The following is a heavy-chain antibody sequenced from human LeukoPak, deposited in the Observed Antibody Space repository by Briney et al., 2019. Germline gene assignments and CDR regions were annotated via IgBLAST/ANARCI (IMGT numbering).Heavy chain of an antibody. CDR3: ASVVVVAATPNWFDP. CDR1: GGSISSGDYY. V-gene: IGHV4-30-4*08. J-gene: IGHJ5*02. CDR2: IYYSGST. Sequence: SETLSLTCTVSGGSISSGDYYWSWIRQPPGKGLEWIGYIYYSGSTYYNPSLKSRFTITVDTSKNQFSLKLSSVTAADTAVYYCASVVVVAATPNWFDPWGQGTLVTVSS. D-gene: IGHD2-15*01.